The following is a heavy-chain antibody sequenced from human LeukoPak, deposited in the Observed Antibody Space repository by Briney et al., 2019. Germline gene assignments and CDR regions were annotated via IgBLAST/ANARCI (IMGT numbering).Heavy chain of an antibody. CDR2: LNNGGRT. CDR3: ARPNYYDSSGLDY. CDR1: GLIVNNNY. J-gene: IGHJ4*02. Sequence: GGSLRLSCAAPGLIVNNNYMTWVRQAPGKGLEWVSVLNNGGRTYYADSVKGRFTISRDNSKNTLYLQMNSLRAEDTAVYYCARPNYYDSSGLDYWGQGTLVTVSS. D-gene: IGHD3-22*01. V-gene: IGHV3-53*01.